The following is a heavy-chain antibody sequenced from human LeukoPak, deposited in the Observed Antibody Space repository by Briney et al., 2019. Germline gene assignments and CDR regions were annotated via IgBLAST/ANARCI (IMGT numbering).Heavy chain of an antibody. CDR2: ISYSGST. D-gene: IGHD6-13*01. CDR1: GASISHYY. Sequence: PSETLSLTCTVSGASISHYYWSWIRQPPGGGLEWVASISYSGSTTHNPSLESRVTISVDTSKNQFSLKLSSVTAADTAVYYCARHGSSWYEKDYFDYWGQGTLVTVSS. V-gene: IGHV4-59*08. CDR3: ARHGSSWYEKDYFDY. J-gene: IGHJ4*02.